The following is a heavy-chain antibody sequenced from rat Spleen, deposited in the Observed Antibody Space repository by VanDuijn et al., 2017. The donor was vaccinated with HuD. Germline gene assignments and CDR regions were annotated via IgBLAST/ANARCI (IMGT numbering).Heavy chain of an antibody. Sequence: EVQLVESGGGLVQPGRSLKVSCVASGFTFSNHGMHWIRQAPAKGLEWVASISPTGGSTYYRDSVKGRYTISRDNTKSNLYLQMDSLRSENTATYYYAAHGPRISRFAYWGQSSLVTV. CDR2: ISPTGGST. CDR3: AAHGPRISRFAY. J-gene: IGHJ3*01. CDR1: GFTFSNHG. V-gene: IGHV5-19*01. D-gene: IGHD2-7*01.